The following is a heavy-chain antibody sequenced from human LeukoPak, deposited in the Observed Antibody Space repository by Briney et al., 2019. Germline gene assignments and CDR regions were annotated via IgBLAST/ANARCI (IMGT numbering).Heavy chain of an antibody. Sequence: SVKVSCKASGYTFTSYYMHWVRQAPGQGLEWMGGIIPIFGTANYAQKFQGRVTITADKSTSTAYMELSRLRSEDTAVYYCARGVYGDYVRDAFDIWGQGTMVTVSP. CDR3: ARGVYGDYVRDAFDI. V-gene: IGHV1-69*06. CDR2: IIPIFGTA. D-gene: IGHD4-17*01. CDR1: GYTFTSYY. J-gene: IGHJ3*02.